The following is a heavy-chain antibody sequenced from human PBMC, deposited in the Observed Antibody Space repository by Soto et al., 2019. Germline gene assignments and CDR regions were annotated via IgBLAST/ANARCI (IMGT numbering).Heavy chain of an antibody. CDR2: TSYDGSDK. V-gene: IGHV3-30*13. D-gene: IGHD3-16*01. CDR1: GFTFRSYV. CDR3: ARWGTTGGLDV. Sequence: QVQLVESGGGVVQPGTSLRVSCVGSGFTFRSYVIHWVRQAPGKGLEWVALTSYDGSDKYYDESVRGRFTISRDNSRNRVDLQMDSLRLEDTSLYYCARWGTTGGLDVWGQGTLVSVSS. J-gene: IGHJ1*01.